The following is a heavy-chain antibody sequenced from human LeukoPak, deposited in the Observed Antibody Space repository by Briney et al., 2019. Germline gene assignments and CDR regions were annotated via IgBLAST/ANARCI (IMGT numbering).Heavy chain of an antibody. V-gene: IGHV3-53*01. CDR1: GFTISSNY. CDR2: LYSGGKT. CDR3: ARGPFGELLWEYFQH. D-gene: IGHD3-10*01. J-gene: IGHJ1*01. Sequence: GGSLRLSCAASGFTISSNYMSWVRQAPGKGLEWGSILYSGGKTDYADPVKGRFTISRDNSKNTLYLQMNSLRAEDTAVYYCARGPFGELLWEYFQHWGQGTLVTVSS.